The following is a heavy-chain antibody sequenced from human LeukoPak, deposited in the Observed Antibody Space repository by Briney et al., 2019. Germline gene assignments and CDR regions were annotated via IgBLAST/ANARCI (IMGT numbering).Heavy chain of an antibody. CDR2: ISGDGGST. CDR1: GFTFDDYA. Sequence: GGSLRPSCASSGFTFDDYAMHWVRQAPGKGLEWVSLISGDGGSTYYADSVKGRFTISRDNSKNSLYLQMNSLRTEDTALYYCANANVPAAIMWYWGQGTLVTVSS. D-gene: IGHD2-2*01. CDR3: ANANVPAAIMWY. V-gene: IGHV3-43*02. J-gene: IGHJ4*02.